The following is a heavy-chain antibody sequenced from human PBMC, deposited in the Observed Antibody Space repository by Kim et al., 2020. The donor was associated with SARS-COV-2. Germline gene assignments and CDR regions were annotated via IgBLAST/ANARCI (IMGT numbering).Heavy chain of an antibody. CDR2: IWYDGSNK. Sequence: GGSLRLSCAASGFTFSSYGMHWVRQAPGKGLEWVAVIWYDGSNKYYADSVKGRFTISRDNSKNTLYLQMNSLRAEDTAVYYCARVMWQNWNGVEEVYFDYWGQGTLVTVSS. CDR3: ARVMWQNWNGVEEVYFDY. V-gene: IGHV3-33*01. CDR1: GFTFSSYG. J-gene: IGHJ4*02. D-gene: IGHD1-1*01.